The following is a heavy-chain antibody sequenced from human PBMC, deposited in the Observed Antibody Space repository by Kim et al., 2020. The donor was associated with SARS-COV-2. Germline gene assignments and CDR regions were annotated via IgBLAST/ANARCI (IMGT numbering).Heavy chain of an antibody. D-gene: IGHD1-26*01. CDR3: AKGYHGGSYFSSDY. V-gene: IGHV3-23*01. Sequence: EHSLTGRFTISRDNAKNTMYLQMNSLRAEDTAVYYCAKGYHGGSYFSSDYWGQGTLVTVSS. J-gene: IGHJ4*02.